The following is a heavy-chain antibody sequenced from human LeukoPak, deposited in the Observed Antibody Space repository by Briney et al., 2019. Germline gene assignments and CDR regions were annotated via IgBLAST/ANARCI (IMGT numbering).Heavy chain of an antibody. J-gene: IGHJ4*02. CDR2: TSGSDGST. V-gene: IGHV3-23*01. CDR1: GFTFSSYT. CDR3: AKMEQWVTFDY. D-gene: IGHD6-19*01. Sequence: PGRSLRLSCAASGFTFSSYTMSWVRQAPGKGLEWVSTSGSDGSTYYADSVKGRFTISRDNSKNTLYLQMNSLRVEDTAVYYCAKMEQWVTFDYWGQGTLVTVSS.